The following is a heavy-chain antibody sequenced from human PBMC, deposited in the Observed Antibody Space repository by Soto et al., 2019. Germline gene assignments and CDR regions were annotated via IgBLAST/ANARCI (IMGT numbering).Heavy chain of an antibody. CDR1: GFTFDDYA. D-gene: IGHD6-19*01. CDR2: ISWNSGSI. V-gene: IGHV3-9*01. Sequence: GGSLRLSCVASGFTFDDYAMHWVRQAPGKGLEWVSGISWNSGSIGYADSVKGRFTISRDNAKNSLYLQMNSLRAEDTALYYCAKDTVFGYSSGWLDYWGQGTLVTVSS. J-gene: IGHJ4*02. CDR3: AKDTVFGYSSGWLDY.